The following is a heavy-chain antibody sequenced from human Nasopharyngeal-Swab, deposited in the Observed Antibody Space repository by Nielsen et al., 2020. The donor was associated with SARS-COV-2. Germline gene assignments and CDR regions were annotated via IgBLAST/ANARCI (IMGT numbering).Heavy chain of an antibody. CDR3: ARVIAGGWKDAFDI. V-gene: IGHV1-46*01. D-gene: IGHD6-19*01. Sequence: ASVKVFCKASGYTFTSYYMNWVRQAPGQGLEWMGIINPSGGSTSYAQKFQGRVTMTRDTSTSTVYMELSSLRSEDTAVYYCARVIAGGWKDAFDIWGQGTMVTVPS. CDR2: INPSGGST. J-gene: IGHJ3*02. CDR1: GYTFTSYY.